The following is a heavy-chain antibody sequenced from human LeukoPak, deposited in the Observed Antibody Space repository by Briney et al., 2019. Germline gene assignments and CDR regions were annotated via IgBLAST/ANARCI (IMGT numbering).Heavy chain of an antibody. J-gene: IGHJ4*02. D-gene: IGHD3-10*01. V-gene: IGHV1-69*05. CDR3: ARDPNPYSGEGDY. CDR1: GGTFSSYA. Sequence: SVKVSCKASGGTFSSYAISRVRQAPGQGLEWMGRIIPIFGTANYAQKFQGRVTITTDESTSTAYMELSSLRSEDTAVYYCARDPNPYSGEGDYWGQGTLVTVSS. CDR2: IIPIFGTA.